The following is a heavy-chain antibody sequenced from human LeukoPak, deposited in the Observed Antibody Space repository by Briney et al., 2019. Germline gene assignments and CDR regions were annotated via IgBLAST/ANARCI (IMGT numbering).Heavy chain of an antibody. CDR3: AKVELYCSGGSCYGGFDY. CDR2: ISGSGGST. Sequence: PGGSLRLSCAASGFTFSSYAMSWVRQAPGKGLEWVSAISGSGGSTYYADSVKGRFTISRDNSKNTLYLQMNSLRAEDTAVYYCAKVELYCSGGSCYGGFDYWGQGTLVTVSS. V-gene: IGHV3-23*01. D-gene: IGHD2-15*01. J-gene: IGHJ4*02. CDR1: GFTFSSYA.